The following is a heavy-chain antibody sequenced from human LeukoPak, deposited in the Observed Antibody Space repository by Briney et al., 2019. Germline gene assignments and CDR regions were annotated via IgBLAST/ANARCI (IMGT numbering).Heavy chain of an antibody. CDR2: IKQDGSEK. Sequence: GGSLRLSCAASGFTFSSHAMSWVRQAPGKGLEWVANIKQDGSEKYYVDSVKGRFTISRDNAKNSLYLQMNSLKTEDTAEYYCARGLHEWGQGTLVTVSS. V-gene: IGHV3-7*01. CDR3: ARGLHE. CDR1: GFTFSSHA. J-gene: IGHJ4*02.